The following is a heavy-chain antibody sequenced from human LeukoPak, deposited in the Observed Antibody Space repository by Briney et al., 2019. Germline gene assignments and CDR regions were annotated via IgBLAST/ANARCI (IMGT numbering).Heavy chain of an antibody. Sequence: KVSETLSLTCAVYGGSFSGYYWSWIRQPPGKGLEWIGEINHSGSTNYNPSLKSRVTISVDTSKNQFSLKLSSVTAADTAVYYCATMTTVTRGFDYWGQGTLVTVSS. CDR3: ATMTTVTRGFDY. V-gene: IGHV4-34*01. D-gene: IGHD4-17*01. CDR2: INHSGST. J-gene: IGHJ4*02. CDR1: GGSFSGYY.